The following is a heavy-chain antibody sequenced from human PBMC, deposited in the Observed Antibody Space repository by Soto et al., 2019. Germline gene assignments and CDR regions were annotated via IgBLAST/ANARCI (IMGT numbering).Heavy chain of an antibody. CDR1: GGSISSGGYY. V-gene: IGHV4-31*03. CDR2: IYYSGST. Sequence: QVQLQESGPGLVKPSQTLSLTCTVSGGSISSGGYYWSWIRQHPGKGLEWIGYIYYSGSTYYNPSLKSRGTISVDTSKNKFSLKLSSVTAADTAVYYCSRDRGYSQPYYYYGMDVWGQGTTVTVSS. D-gene: IGHD3-22*01. CDR3: SRDRGYSQPYYYYGMDV. J-gene: IGHJ6*02.